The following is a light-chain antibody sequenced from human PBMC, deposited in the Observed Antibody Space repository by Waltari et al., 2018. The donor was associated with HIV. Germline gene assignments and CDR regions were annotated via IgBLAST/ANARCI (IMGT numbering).Light chain of an antibody. CDR1: SSILEKNY. Sequence: QSVLTQPPSVSAAPGQRVTISCPGNSSILEKNYVSWYQQIPGTAPKLLIYDNNKRPSGTPARFSGSKSGTSATLAITGLQTADEADYYCGTWDSSLVFGGGTKLTVL. CDR2: DNN. CDR3: GTWDSSLV. J-gene: IGLJ2*01. V-gene: IGLV1-51*01.